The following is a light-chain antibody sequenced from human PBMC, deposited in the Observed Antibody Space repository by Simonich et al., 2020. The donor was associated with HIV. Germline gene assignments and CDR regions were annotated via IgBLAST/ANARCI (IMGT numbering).Light chain of an antibody. CDR2: DVR. J-gene: IGLJ2*01. CDR1: SMDVGGYNY. CDR3: SSYTGSSTWV. V-gene: IGLV2-14*01. Sequence: QSALTQPPSASGSAGKSVTISCPGTSMDVGGYNYVPWYQQHPGQAPKLMIYDVRKRPSGGSSRFSGSKSGNTASLTISRLQAEDEADYYCSSYTGSSTWVFGGGTKLTVL.